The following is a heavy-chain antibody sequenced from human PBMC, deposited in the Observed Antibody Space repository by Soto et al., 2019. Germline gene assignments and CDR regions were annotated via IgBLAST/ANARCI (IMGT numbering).Heavy chain of an antibody. CDR3: AKAILPLWTPFDY. J-gene: IGHJ4*02. CDR2: ISGSGGST. CDR1: GFTVSSKY. Sequence: GGSLRLSCAASGFTVSSKYMSWVRQAPGKGLEWVSAISGSGGSTYYADSVKGRFTISRDNSKNTLYLQMNSLRAEDTAVYYCAKAILPLWTPFDYWGQGTLVTVSS. V-gene: IGHV3-23*01. D-gene: IGHD3-9*01.